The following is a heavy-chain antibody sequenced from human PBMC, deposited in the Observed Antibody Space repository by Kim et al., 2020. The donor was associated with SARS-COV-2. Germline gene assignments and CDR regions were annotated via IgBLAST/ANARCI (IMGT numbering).Heavy chain of an antibody. D-gene: IGHD2-15*01. CDR3: ARGGRGWSPVAYYFDY. CDR2: INHSGST. J-gene: IGHJ4*02. V-gene: IGHV4-34*01. Sequence: SETLSLTCAVYGGSFSGYYWSWIRQPPGKGLEWIGEINHSGSTNYNPSLKSRVTISVDTSKNQFSLKLSSVTAADTAVYYCARGGRGWSPVAYYFDYWGQGTLVTVSS. CDR1: GGSFSGYY.